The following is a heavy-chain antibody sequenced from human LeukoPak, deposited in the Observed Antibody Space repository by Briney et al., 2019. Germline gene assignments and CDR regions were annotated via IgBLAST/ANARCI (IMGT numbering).Heavy chain of an antibody. D-gene: IGHD2-2*02. CDR1: GFTVSSNY. J-gene: IGHJ4*02. V-gene: IGHV3-66*01. Sequence: PGGSLRLSCAASGFTVSSNYMSWVRQAPGKGLEWVSVIYSGGSTYYADSVKGRFTISRDNSKNTLYLQMNSLRAEDTAVYYCARGPIQAPGYFDYWGQGTLVTVSS. CDR3: ARGPIQAPGYFDY. CDR2: IYSGGST.